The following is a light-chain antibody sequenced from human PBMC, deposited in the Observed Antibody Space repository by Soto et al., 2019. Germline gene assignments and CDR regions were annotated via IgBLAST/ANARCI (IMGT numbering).Light chain of an antibody. Sequence: SYELTKPPSVSVAPGKTARITCGGNNIGSKSVHWYQQKPGQAPVLVIYYDSDRPSGIPERLSGSNSGNTATLTISRVEAGDEADYYCQVWDSSSDRDVVFGGGTKLTVL. CDR3: QVWDSSSDRDVV. CDR1: NIGSKS. V-gene: IGLV3-21*04. CDR2: YDS. J-gene: IGLJ2*01.